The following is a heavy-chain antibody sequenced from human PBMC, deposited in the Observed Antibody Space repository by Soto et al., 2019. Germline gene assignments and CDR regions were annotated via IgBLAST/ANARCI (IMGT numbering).Heavy chain of an antibody. CDR1: GGSISSGGYY. J-gene: IGHJ4*02. CDR3: ARVITADSSGDGGYFDY. V-gene: IGHV4-31*03. D-gene: IGHD3-22*01. Sequence: QVQLQESGPGLVKPSQTLSLTCTVSGGSISSGGYYWSWIRQHPGKGLEWIGYIYYSGSTYYNPSLQCRVTISVDTSKNQFSLKLSSVTAADTAVYYCARVITADSSGDGGYFDYWGQGTLVTVSS. CDR2: IYYSGST.